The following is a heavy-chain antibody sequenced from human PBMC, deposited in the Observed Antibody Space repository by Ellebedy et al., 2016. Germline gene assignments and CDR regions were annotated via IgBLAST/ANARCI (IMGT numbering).Heavy chain of an antibody. D-gene: IGHD3-22*01. V-gene: IGHV3-23*01. J-gene: IGHJ4*02. CDR1: GFTFRSYA. Sequence: GGSLRLXCAASGFTFRSYAMAWVRQPPGKGLEWVSATSGGGGSTDYADSVKGRFTISRDNSKNTLYLQMNSLRADDSAVYYCAKARDYDSSVVDHWGQGTLVTVSS. CDR2: TSGGGGST. CDR3: AKARDYDSSVVDH.